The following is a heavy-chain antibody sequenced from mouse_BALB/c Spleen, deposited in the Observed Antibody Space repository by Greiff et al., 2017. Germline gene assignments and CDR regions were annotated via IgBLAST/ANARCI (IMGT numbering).Heavy chain of an antibody. CDR1: GFNIKDTN. CDR3: ARFLTTVVATRYYYAMDD. CDR2: IDPANGNT. J-gene: IGHJ4*01. V-gene: IGHV14-3*02. Sequence: VQLKESGAELVKPGASVKLSCTASGFNIKDTNMHWVKQRPEQGLEWIGRIDPANGNTKYDPKFQGKATITADTSSNTAYLQLSSLTSEDTAVYYCARFLTTVVATRYYYAMDDWGQGTSVTVSS. D-gene: IGHD1-1*01.